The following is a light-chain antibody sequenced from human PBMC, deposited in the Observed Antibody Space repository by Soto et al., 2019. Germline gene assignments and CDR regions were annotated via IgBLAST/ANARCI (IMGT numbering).Light chain of an antibody. CDR2: GAS. J-gene: IGKJ1*01. V-gene: IGKV3-20*01. Sequence: EIVLTQSPGTLSLSPGERATLSCRASQSVSSYLAWYQQKPGQAPRLLVFGASSRATGVPDRFSGSGSGTDFTLTISGLEPEDFALYYCQQYHNSPLTFGQGTKVDIK. CDR1: QSVSSY. CDR3: QQYHNSPLT.